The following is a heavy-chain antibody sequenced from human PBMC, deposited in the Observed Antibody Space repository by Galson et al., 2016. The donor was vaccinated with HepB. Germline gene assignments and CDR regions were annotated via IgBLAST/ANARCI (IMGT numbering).Heavy chain of an antibody. CDR2: ISPDGGTT. J-gene: IGHJ4*02. CDR3: ARGGSRPIDY. V-gene: IGHV3-74*01. D-gene: IGHD1-26*01. CDR1: GFTFSSHW. Sequence: SLRLSCAASGFTFSSHWMHWVRQAPGKGLVWISRISPDGGTTNYADSVRGRFTISRDNAKNTLYLQMNSLRAEDTAVYYCARGGSRPIDYWGQGTLVTVSS.